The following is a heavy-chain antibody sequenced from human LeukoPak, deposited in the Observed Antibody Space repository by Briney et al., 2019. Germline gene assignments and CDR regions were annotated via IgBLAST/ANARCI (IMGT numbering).Heavy chain of an antibody. CDR1: GYTLTELS. CDR2: FDPEDDET. D-gene: IGHD4-11*01. V-gene: IGHV1-24*01. CDR3: ATAVTTDNVDYYYYMDV. J-gene: IGHJ6*03. Sequence: ASVKVSCKVSGYTLTELSMHWVRQAPGKGLEWMGGFDPEDDETIYAQKFQGRVTMTEDTSTDTAYMELSSLRSEDTAVYYCATAVTTDNVDYYYYMDVWGKGTTVTVSS.